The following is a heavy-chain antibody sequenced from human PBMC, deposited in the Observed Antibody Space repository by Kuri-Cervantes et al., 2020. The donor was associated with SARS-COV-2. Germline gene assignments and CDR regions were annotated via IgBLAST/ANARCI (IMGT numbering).Heavy chain of an antibody. J-gene: IGHJ4*02. D-gene: IGHD6-19*01. CDR3: ARSIIAVAGFGGRDY. CDR2: INEDGSEK. Sequence: GGSLRLSCAASGFTFSSYGMHWVRQAPGKGLEWVANINEDGSEKYYVDSVKGRFTISRDNAKNSLYLQMNSLRAEDTAVYYCARSIIAVAGFGGRDYWGQGTLVTVSS. CDR1: GFTFSSYG. V-gene: IGHV3-7*03.